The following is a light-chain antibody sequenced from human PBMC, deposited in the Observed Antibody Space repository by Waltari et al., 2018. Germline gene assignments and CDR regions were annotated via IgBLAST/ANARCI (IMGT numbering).Light chain of an antibody. Sequence: DIQMTQSPSSLSASVGDRGTVTCRASQSISRSLNWYQKKPGSPPKLLIYVASSLQSGVPSRFSGSGSGTDFTLTISSLQLEDFATYYCQQSYSDPLTFGGGTKVEIK. V-gene: IGKV1-39*01. CDR2: VAS. CDR3: QQSYSDPLT. J-gene: IGKJ4*01. CDR1: QSISRS.